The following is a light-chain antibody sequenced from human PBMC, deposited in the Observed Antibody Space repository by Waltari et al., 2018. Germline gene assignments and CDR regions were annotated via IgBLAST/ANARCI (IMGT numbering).Light chain of an antibody. CDR3: QQYYSIPWT. CDR2: WAS. V-gene: IGKV4-1*01. Sequence: DIVMTQFPDSLAVSLGERATLNCNSSQNLLYTSNHKNSLAWYQQKPGQPPKLLIYWASTRQSGVPDRFGGSGSGTDFTLTISSLQAEDVALYYCQQYYSIPWTFGQGTKVEIK. CDR1: QNLLYTSNHKNS. J-gene: IGKJ1*01.